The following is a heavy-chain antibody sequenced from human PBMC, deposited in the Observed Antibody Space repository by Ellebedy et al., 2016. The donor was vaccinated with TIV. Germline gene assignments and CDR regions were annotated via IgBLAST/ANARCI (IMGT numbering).Heavy chain of an antibody. V-gene: IGHV1-18*01. CDR2: ISAYNGNT. CDR1: GYTFTSYG. Sequence: AASVKVSCKASGYTFTSYGISWVRQAPGQGLEWMGWISAYNGNTNYAQKLQGRVTMTTDTSTSTAYMELRSLRSDDTAVYCCARERVEDSSSWSPRGYLYYYGMDVWGQGTTVTVSS. CDR3: ARERVEDSSSWSPRGYLYYYGMDV. D-gene: IGHD6-13*01. J-gene: IGHJ6*02.